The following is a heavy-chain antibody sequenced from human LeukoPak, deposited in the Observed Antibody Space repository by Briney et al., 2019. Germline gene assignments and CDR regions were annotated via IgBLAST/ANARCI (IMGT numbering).Heavy chain of an antibody. J-gene: IGHJ4*02. CDR2: ISGSYGST. D-gene: IGHD4-17*01. V-gene: IGHV3-23*01. CDR3: AEGPMTTVTTGNFDY. CDR1: GFTFSSYA. Sequence: PGGSLRLSCAASGFTFSSYAMSWVRQAPGKGLEWVSTISGSYGSTYYADSVKGRFTISRDSSKNTLYLQMDSLRAEDTAVCYCAEGPMTTVTTGNFDYWGQGTLVTVSS.